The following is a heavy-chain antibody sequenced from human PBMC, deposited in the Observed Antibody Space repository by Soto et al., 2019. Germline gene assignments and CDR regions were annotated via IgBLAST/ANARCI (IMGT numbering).Heavy chain of an antibody. D-gene: IGHD3-3*01. J-gene: IGHJ6*03. Sequence: GASVKVSCKASGYTFTSYYMHWVRQAPGQGLEWMRIINPSGGGTSYAQKFQGRVTMTRDTSTSTVYMELSSLRSEDTAVYYCARESYYDFWSGYYPSAPNYYYMDVWGKGTSVTVSS. CDR2: INPSGGGT. CDR1: GYTFTSYY. V-gene: IGHV1-46*03. CDR3: ARESYYDFWSGYYPSAPNYYYMDV.